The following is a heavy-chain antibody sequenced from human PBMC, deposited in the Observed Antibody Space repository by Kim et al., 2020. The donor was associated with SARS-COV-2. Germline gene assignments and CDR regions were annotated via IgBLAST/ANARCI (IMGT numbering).Heavy chain of an antibody. V-gene: IGHV3-23*01. D-gene: IGHD4-17*01. CDR2: ISDSGGST. Sequence: GGSLRLSCAASGFTFSSYAMSWVRQAPGKGLEWVSAISDSGGSTYYADSVKGRFTISRDNSKNTLYLQMNSLRAEDTAVYYCAKDIGGTTVTDIPYWYFDLWGRGTLVTVSS. J-gene: IGHJ2*01. CDR1: GFTFSSYA. CDR3: AKDIGGTTVTDIPYWYFDL.